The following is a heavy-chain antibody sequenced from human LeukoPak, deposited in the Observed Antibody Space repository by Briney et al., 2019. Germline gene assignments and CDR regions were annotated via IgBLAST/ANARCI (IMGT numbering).Heavy chain of an antibody. J-gene: IGHJ4*02. CDR3: AAGDFRFLEWSYYFDY. D-gene: IGHD3-3*01. CDR1: GFTFTSSA. V-gene: IGHV1-58*02. Sequence: ASVKVSCKASGFTFTSSAMQWVRQARGQRLEWIGWIVVGSGNTNYAQKFQERVTITRDMSTSTAYMELSSLRSEDTAVYYCAAGDFRFLEWSYYFDYWGQGTLVTVPS. CDR2: IVVGSGNT.